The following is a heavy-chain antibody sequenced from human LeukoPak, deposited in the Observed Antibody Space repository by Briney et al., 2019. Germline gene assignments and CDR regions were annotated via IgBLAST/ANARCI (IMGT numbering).Heavy chain of an antibody. CDR2: IYSSGGT. V-gene: IGHV3-53*01. CDR1: GFTFSSYE. J-gene: IGHJ3*02. D-gene: IGHD3-10*01. Sequence: PGGSLRLSCAASGFTFSSYEMNWVRQAPGKGLEWVSVIYSSGGTSYADSVKGRFTISRDNSKNTLSLQMNSLRAEDTAVYYCATFYGSGKGGAFDIWGQGTVVTVSS. CDR3: ATFYGSGKGGAFDI.